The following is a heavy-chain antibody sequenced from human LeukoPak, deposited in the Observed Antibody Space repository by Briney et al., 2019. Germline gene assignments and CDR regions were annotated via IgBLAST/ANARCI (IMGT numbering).Heavy chain of an antibody. CDR2: IYYSGST. V-gene: IGHV4-39*07. Sequence: SETLSLTCTVSGGSISSSSYYWGWIRQPPGKGLEWIGSIYYSGSTYYNPSLKSRVTISVDTSKNQFSLKLSSVTAADTAVYYCARDRHGWAGGYFDLWGRGTLVTVSS. CDR3: ARDRHGWAGGYFDL. J-gene: IGHJ2*01. CDR1: GGSISSSSYY. D-gene: IGHD6-19*01.